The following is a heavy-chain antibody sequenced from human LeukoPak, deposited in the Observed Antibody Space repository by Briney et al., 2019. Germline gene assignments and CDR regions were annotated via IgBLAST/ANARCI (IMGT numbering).Heavy chain of an antibody. CDR2: IYYSGST. Sequence: SETLSLTCTVSGGSVSSSSYYWGWIRQPPGKGLEWIGSIYYSGSTYYNPSLKSRVTISVDTSKNQFSLKLSSVTAADTAVYYCARLTPLWFGELSPIDYWGQGTLVTVS. V-gene: IGHV4-39*01. D-gene: IGHD3-10*01. J-gene: IGHJ4*02. CDR1: GGSVSSSSYY. CDR3: ARLTPLWFGELSPIDY.